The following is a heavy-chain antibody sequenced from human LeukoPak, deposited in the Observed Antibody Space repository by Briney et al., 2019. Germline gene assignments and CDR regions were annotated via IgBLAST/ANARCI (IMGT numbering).Heavy chain of an antibody. J-gene: IGHJ4*02. CDR2: INGDGTTT. CDR3: ASDRERECSGYDPLDY. D-gene: IGHD5-12*01. Sequence: GGSLRLSCGASGFTFKTYWMHWVRQTPGEGLVWVSGINGDGTTTTYMDSVKGRFTISRDNAKNTLYLQMNSLRAEDTAVYYCASDRERECSGYDPLDYWGQGTLVTVSS. V-gene: IGHV3-74*03. CDR1: GFTFKTYW.